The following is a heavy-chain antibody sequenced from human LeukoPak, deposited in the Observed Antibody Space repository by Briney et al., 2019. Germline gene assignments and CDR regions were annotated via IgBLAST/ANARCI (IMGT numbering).Heavy chain of an antibody. D-gene: IGHD3-10*01. CDR3: ARRHFGSGTYVDY. J-gene: IGHJ4*02. CDR2: INAGNGNT. Sequence: ASVKVSCKASGYTFTTHTIHWVRQAPGQRLEWMGWINAGNGNTKYSQEFQDRVTITRDTSASTAYMELSSLRSEDMAVYYCARRHFGSGTYVDYWGQGTLVTVSS. CDR1: GYTFTTHT. V-gene: IGHV1-3*03.